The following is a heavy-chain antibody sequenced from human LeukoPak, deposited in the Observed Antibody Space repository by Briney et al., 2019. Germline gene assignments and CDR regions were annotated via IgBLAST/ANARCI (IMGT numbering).Heavy chain of an antibody. J-gene: IGHJ4*02. V-gene: IGHV3-9*01. Sequence: QSGGSLRLSCAASGFTFDDYAMHWVRQAPGKGLEWVSGISWNSGSIGYADSVKGRFTISRDNAKNSLYLQMNSLRAEDTALYYCGKEGLYDSSGYRRGFLRYWGQGTLVSVSS. D-gene: IGHD3-22*01. CDR3: GKEGLYDSSGYRRGFLRY. CDR1: GFTFDDYA. CDR2: ISWNSGSI.